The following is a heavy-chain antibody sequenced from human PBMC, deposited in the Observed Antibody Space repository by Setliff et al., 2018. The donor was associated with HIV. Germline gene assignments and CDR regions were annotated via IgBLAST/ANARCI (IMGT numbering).Heavy chain of an antibody. Sequence: SVKVSCKASGGTFSSYAISWVRQAPGQGLEWMGGIIPIFGTANYAQKFQGRVTLTADKSTDTAYMELRSLRSEDTAVYYCTRDGRSYYNFWSGPLFDSWGQGTLVT. D-gene: IGHD3-3*01. CDR2: IIPIFGTA. CDR1: GGTFSSYA. J-gene: IGHJ4*02. CDR3: TRDGRSYYNFWSGPLFDS. V-gene: IGHV1-69*06.